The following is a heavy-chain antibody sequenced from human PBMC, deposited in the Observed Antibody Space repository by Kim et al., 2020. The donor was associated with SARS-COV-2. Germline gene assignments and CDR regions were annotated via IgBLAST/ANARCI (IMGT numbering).Heavy chain of an antibody. Sequence: GGSLRLSCAASGFTFSSYSMNWVRQAPGKGLEWVSYISSSSTIYYADSVKGRFTISRDNAKNSLYLQMNSLRAEDTAVYYCARVTSGYSSGWYDYWGQGT. D-gene: IGHD6-19*01. CDR2: ISSSSTI. CDR3: ARVTSGYSSGWYDY. CDR1: GFTFSSYS. J-gene: IGHJ4*02. V-gene: IGHV3-48*01.